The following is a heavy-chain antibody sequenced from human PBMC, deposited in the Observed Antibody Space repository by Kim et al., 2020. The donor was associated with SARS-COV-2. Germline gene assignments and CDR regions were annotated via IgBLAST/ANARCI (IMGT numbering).Heavy chain of an antibody. CDR2: INHSGST. Sequence: SETLSLTCAVYGGSFSGYYWSWIRQPPGKGLEWIGEINHSGSTNYNPSLKSRVTISVDTSKNQFSLKLSSGTAADTAVYYCARWKGSIAARRYYYYGMDVWGQGTTVTVSS. CDR3: ARWKGSIAARRYYYYGMDV. CDR1: GGSFSGYY. D-gene: IGHD6-6*01. V-gene: IGHV4-34*01. J-gene: IGHJ6*02.